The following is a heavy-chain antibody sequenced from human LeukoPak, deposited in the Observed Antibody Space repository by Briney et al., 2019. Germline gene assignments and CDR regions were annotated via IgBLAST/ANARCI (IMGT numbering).Heavy chain of an antibody. J-gene: IGHJ5*02. V-gene: IGHV5-10-1*01. CDR3: ARRGASNNWFDP. CDR1: GYRFTSYW. Sequence: GESLRISCMGSGYRFTSYWISWVRQMPGKGLEWMGRIDPSDSYTNYSPSFQGHVTISADKSISTAYLQWSSLKASDTAKYYCARRGASNNWFDPWGQGALVTVSS. CDR2: IDPSDSYT. D-gene: IGHD3-10*01.